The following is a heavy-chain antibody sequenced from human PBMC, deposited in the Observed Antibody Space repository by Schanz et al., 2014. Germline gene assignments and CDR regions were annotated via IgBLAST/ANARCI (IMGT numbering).Heavy chain of an antibody. CDR2: IRFDGSSE. V-gene: IGHV3-30*02. Sequence: QVQLVESGGGLVQPGGSLRLSCAASGFTFNNYAMGWVRQAPGKGLDWVAFIRFDGSSEYYADSVRGRFTISRENSKNTLHLQMNSLRAEDTAVYYCAKVWKDHRIAGRPGWSDGMDVWGQGTTVTVSS. CDR1: GFTFNNYA. CDR3: AKVWKDHRIAGRPGWSDGMDV. D-gene: IGHD6-6*01. J-gene: IGHJ6*02.